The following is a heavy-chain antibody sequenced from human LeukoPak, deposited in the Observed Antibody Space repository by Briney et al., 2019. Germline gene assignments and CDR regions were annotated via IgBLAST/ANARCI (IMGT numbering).Heavy chain of an antibody. Sequence: PSDTLSLICTFSGRLISISSYYWGWIRQPPGKGLELIGSIYYSGSTYYNPSLKSRVTVSVDTSKSQFSLKLSSVTAADTAVYYCARHGHRAARYLGNWSDPWGQGTLVTVSS. J-gene: IGHJ5*02. V-gene: IGHV4-39*01. CDR2: IYYSGST. CDR1: GRLISISSYY. CDR3: ARHGHRAARYLGNWSDP. D-gene: IGHD6-6*01.